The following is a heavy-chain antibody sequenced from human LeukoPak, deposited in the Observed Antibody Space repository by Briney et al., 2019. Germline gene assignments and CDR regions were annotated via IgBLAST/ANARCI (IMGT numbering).Heavy chain of an antibody. CDR2: IYYPGST. V-gene: IGHV4-59*01. Sequence: PSETLSLTCTVSGDSISTYYWSWLRQPPGQGLEWIGYIYYPGSTNHNPSLKSRVTISVDTSKNQFSLRLSSVTAADTAVYYCARANYYSYYMDVWGKGTTVIVSS. CDR1: GDSISTYY. J-gene: IGHJ6*03. CDR3: ARANYYSYYMDV.